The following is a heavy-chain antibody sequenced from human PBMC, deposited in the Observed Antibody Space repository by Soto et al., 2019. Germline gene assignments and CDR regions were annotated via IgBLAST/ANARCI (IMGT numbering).Heavy chain of an antibody. V-gene: IGHV6-1*01. CDR1: GDSVSSNTAS. Sequence: SETLSLTCAISGDSVSSNTASWNWIRQSPSRGLEWLGRTYSRSKWYNDYAVSVESRIIINPDTSNNQFSLQLNSVTPEDTAVYFCAKGDNLGPKTGYAFDPWGQGIMVTVSS. D-gene: IGHD5-12*01. J-gene: IGHJ5*02. CDR3: AKGDNLGPKTGYAFDP. CDR2: TYSRSKWYN.